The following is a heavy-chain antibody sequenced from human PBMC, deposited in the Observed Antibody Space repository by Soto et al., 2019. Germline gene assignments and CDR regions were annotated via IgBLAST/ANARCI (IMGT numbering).Heavy chain of an antibody. D-gene: IGHD3-3*01. CDR2: IKQDGSEK. Sequence: QLVESGGGLVQPGGSLRLSCAASGFTFSSYWMSWVRQAPGKGLEWVANIKQDGSEKYYVDSVKGRFTISRDKAKNSLYLQMNSLRAEDTAVYYCARDDALRFSGVWGKGTTVTVSS. V-gene: IGHV3-7*01. CDR3: ARDDALRFSGV. J-gene: IGHJ6*04. CDR1: GFTFSSYW.